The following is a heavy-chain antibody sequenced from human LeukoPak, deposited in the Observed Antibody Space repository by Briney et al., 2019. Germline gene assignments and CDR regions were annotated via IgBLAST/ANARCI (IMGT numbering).Heavy chain of an antibody. CDR1: GFTFSSYW. V-gene: IGHV3-43*02. Sequence: GGSLRLSCAASGFTFSSYWMHWVRQAPGKGLEGVSLISGDGGSTYYADSVKGRFTISRDNSKNSLYLRMNSLRTEDTALYYCAKDLARGYSSNWGQGTLVTVSS. CDR3: AKDLARGYSSN. D-gene: IGHD6-13*01. CDR2: ISGDGGST. J-gene: IGHJ4*02.